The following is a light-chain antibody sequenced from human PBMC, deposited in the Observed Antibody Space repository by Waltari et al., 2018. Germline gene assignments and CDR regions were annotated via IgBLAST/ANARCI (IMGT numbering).Light chain of an antibody. CDR2: RNN. Sequence: QSVLTQPPSVSGTPGQRVTISCSGSSSNIGSNYVHWYQHLPGTAPKLLIYRNNQRPSGVPDRFSGSKSGTSFSLAISGLRSEDEADYYCAAWDDSLSGWVFGGGPKLTVL. V-gene: IGLV1-47*01. J-gene: IGLJ3*02. CDR3: AAWDDSLSGWV. CDR1: SSNIGSNY.